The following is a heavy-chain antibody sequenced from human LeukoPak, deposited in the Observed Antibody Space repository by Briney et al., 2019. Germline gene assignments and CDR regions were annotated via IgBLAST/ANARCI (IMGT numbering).Heavy chain of an antibody. CDR2: MNPNSGNT. V-gene: IGHV1-8*03. CDR1: GYTFTSYD. CDR3: ARAKKYSSRYYYYYMDV. Sequence: GASVKVSCKASGYTFTSYDINWVRQATGQGLEWMGWMNPNSGNTGYAQKFQGRVTITRNTSISTAYMELSSLRSEDTAVYYCARAKKYSSRYYYYYMDVWGKGTTVTVSS. J-gene: IGHJ6*03. D-gene: IGHD6-6*01.